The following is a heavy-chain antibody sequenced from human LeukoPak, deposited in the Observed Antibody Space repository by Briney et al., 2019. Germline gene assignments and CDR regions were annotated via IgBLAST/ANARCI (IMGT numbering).Heavy chain of an antibody. D-gene: IGHD3-10*01. CDR1: GDSISSGSHS. CDR3: ARKRRTPMVRGVIGPYFDY. Sequence: PSETLSLTCTVSGDSISSGSHSWNWIRQPAEKGLDWIGRMSNSGSTTYNPALKSRVTISIDKSNNQFSLKLTSVTAADTAVYYCARKRRTPMVRGVIGPYFDYWGQGTLVTVSS. V-gene: IGHV4-61*02. J-gene: IGHJ4*02. CDR2: MSNSGST.